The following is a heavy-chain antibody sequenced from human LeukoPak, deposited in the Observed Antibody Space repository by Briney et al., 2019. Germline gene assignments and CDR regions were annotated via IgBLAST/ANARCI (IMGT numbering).Heavy chain of an antibody. V-gene: IGHV3-23*01. CDR3: AKGNWRYFDY. J-gene: IGHJ4*02. D-gene: IGHD1-1*01. CDR1: GFTFRTYV. Sequence: GGSLRLSCAASGFTFRTYVMSWVRQAPGKGLEWVSANSGSGSSTYYADSVKGRFTISRHNYKNTPYLQMNSLGADDTAVYYCAKGNWRYFDYWGQGTLVTVSS. CDR2: NSGSGSST.